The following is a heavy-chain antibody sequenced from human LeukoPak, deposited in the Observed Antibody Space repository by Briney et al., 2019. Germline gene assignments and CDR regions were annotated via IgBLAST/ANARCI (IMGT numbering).Heavy chain of an antibody. J-gene: IGHJ6*03. CDR3: AKGSIAVAGKGYYSYMDV. CDR2: ISSSGSTI. V-gene: IGHV3-11*01. D-gene: IGHD6-19*01. CDR1: GFTFSDYY. Sequence: PGGSLRLSCAASGFTFSDYYMSWIRQAPGKGLEWVSYISSSGSTIYYADSVKGRFTISRDNSKNTLYLQMNSLRAEDTAVYYCAKGSIAVAGKGYYSYMDVWGKGTTVTVSS.